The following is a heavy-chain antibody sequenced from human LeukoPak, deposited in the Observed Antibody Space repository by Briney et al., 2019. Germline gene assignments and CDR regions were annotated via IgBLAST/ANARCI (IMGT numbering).Heavy chain of an antibody. D-gene: IGHD5-12*01. V-gene: IGHV3-30*03. CDR3: ARDISGYEDY. Sequence: GGSLRLSCAASGFTFSSYGMTWVRQAPGKGLEWVAVISFDESNKFYADSVRGRFTISRDNSKNTLYLQMNSLRAEDTAVYYCARDISGYEDYWGQGTLVTVSS. J-gene: IGHJ4*02. CDR1: GFTFSSYG. CDR2: ISFDESNK.